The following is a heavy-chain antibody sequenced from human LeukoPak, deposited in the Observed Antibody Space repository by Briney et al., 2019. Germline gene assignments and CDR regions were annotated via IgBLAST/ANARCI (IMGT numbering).Heavy chain of an antibody. Sequence: ASVKVSCKASGYTFTSYGISWVRQAPGQGLEWMGWISAYNGNTNHAQKLQGRVTMTIDTSTSTAYMELRSLRSDDTAVYYCARGSHRITIFGVVRGYPFDYWGQGTLVTVSS. CDR1: GYTFTSYG. D-gene: IGHD3-3*01. J-gene: IGHJ4*02. CDR2: ISAYNGNT. V-gene: IGHV1-18*01. CDR3: ARGSHRITIFGVVRGYPFDY.